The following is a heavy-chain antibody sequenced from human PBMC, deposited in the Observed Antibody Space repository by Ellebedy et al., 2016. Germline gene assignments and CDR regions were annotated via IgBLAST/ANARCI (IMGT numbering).Heavy chain of an antibody. CDR1: GFTFSSYW. D-gene: IGHD3-10*01. CDR3: ATDLRPLTRGWGY. Sequence: GGSLRLSCAASGFTFSSYWMYWVRQAPGKGLEWVASIKEDGSFKQYVDSVRGRVTISRDNAKNSVYLQMHVLRVEDRGIYYCATDLRPLTRGWGYWGQGTLVTVSS. J-gene: IGHJ4*02. V-gene: IGHV3-7*01. CDR2: IKEDGSFK.